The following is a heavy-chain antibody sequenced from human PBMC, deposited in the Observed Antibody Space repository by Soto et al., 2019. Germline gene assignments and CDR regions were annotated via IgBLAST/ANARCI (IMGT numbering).Heavy chain of an antibody. Sequence: ASVKVSCKASGYTFTSYALHWVRQAPGQRLEWMGWINAGNGNTNYAQKFQGRVTITADESTSTAYMELSSLRSEDTAVYYCARGAPPYDILTGYPPYYYYGMDVWGQGTTVTVSS. CDR3: ARGAPPYDILTGYPPYYYYGMDV. V-gene: IGHV1-3*01. CDR1: GYTFTSYA. J-gene: IGHJ6*02. CDR2: INAGNGNT. D-gene: IGHD3-9*01.